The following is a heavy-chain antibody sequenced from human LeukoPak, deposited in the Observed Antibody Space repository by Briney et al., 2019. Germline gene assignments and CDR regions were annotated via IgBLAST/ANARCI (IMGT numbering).Heavy chain of an antibody. J-gene: IGHJ4*02. D-gene: IGHD3-22*01. CDR2: INHSGST. Sequence: SETLSHTCVVYGGSFIGYCWSWIRQPPGKGLEWIGEINHSGSTNYNPSLKSRVTISVDTSKNQFSLKLSSVTAADTAVYYCARGPLYYHDSSGYYVYWGEGTLVTVSS. V-gene: IGHV4-34*01. CDR1: GGSFIGYC. CDR3: ARGPLYYHDSSGYYVY.